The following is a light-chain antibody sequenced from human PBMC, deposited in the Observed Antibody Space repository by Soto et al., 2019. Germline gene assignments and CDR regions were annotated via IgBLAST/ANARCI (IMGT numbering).Light chain of an antibody. CDR2: LND. J-gene: IGLJ3*02. Sequence: QSVLTQQPSASGTPGQRVTIPCSGSTSNVGRNIVNWYQQLPGTAPKLLIYLNDQRPSGVPGRFSGSKSGSSASLAINGLQSEDEADYFCAAWDDSLNGVVFGGGTQLTVL. V-gene: IGLV1-44*01. CDR1: TSNVGRNI. CDR3: AAWDDSLNGVV.